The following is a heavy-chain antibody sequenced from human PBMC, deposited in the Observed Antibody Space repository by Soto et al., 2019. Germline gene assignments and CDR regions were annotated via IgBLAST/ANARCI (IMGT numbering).Heavy chain of an antibody. J-gene: IGHJ4*02. Sequence: TSETLSLTCAVSSFSISSGYYWGWVRQPPGKGLEWIGSIYHSGTTNYSPSLKSRVTISIDTSKNQFSLTLRSVTAADAAVYYCASCVSTACSPPWGLQLFDLWGQGSLVTISS. V-gene: IGHV4-38-2*01. D-gene: IGHD4-4*01. CDR1: SFSISSGYY. CDR2: IYHSGTT. CDR3: ASCVSTACSPPWGLQLFDL.